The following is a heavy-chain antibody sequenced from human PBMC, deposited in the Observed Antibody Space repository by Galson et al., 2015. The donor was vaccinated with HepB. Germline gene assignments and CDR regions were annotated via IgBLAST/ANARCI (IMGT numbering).Heavy chain of an antibody. CDR3: ARVADADYGDHSHFDY. CDR1: GFTSSDYY. V-gene: IGHV3-11*06. J-gene: IGHJ4*02. CDR2: ISSSTTYT. Sequence: SLRLSCAASGFTSSDYYMSWIRQAPGKGLEWLSYISSSTTYTNYADSVKGRFTISRDNAKNSLFLQINSLRAEDTAVYYCARVADADYGDHSHFDYWGQGTLVTVSS. D-gene: IGHD4-17*01.